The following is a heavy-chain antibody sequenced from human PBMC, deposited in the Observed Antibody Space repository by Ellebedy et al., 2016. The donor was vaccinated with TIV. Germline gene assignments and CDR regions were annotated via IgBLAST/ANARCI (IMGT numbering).Heavy chain of an antibody. CDR1: GDSVSSNSAA. J-gene: IGHJ3*02. V-gene: IGHV6-1*01. D-gene: IGHD6-13*01. Sequence: SETLSLXCAISGDSVSSNSAAWNWIRQSPSRGLEWLGRTYYRSKWYNDYAVSVKSRITINPDTSKNQFSLQLNSVTPEDTAVYYCARAYSSSWYLGDAFDIWGQGTMVTVSS. CDR2: TYYRSKWYN. CDR3: ARAYSSSWYLGDAFDI.